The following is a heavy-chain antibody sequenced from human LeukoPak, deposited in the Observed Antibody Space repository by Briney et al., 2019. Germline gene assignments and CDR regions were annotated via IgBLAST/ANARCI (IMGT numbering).Heavy chain of an antibody. CDR2: ISSSSSYI. J-gene: IGHJ6*03. CDR3: ARVDFSDYYMDV. CDR1: GFTFSSYS. V-gene: IGHV3-21*01. D-gene: IGHD3/OR15-3a*01. Sequence: GGSLRLSCAASGFTFSSYSMNWLRQAPGKGLEWVSSISSSSSYIYYADSVKGRFTISRDNAKNSLYLQMNSLRAEDTAVYYCARVDFSDYYMDVWGKGTTVTVSS.